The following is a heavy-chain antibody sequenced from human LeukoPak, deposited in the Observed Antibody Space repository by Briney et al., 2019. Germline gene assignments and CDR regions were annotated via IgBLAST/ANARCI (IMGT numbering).Heavy chain of an antibody. CDR3: ARDGEAAAALDY. J-gene: IGHJ4*02. V-gene: IGHV3-66*01. Sequence: PGGSLRLSCAASGFTVSSHYMSWVRQAPGKGLEWLSIIYSGGTTYYADSVKGRFTISRGNSKNTLYLQMNSLRAEDTAVYYCARDGEAAAALDYWGQGTLVTVSS. D-gene: IGHD6-13*01. CDR1: GFTVSSHY. CDR2: IYSGGTT.